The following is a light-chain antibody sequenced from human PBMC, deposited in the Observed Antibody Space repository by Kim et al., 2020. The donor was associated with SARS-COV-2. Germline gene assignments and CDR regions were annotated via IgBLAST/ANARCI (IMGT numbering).Light chain of an antibody. CDR1: SSNIGSNT. CDR3: AAWDDSLNGYVV. J-gene: IGLJ2*01. Sequence: RVTISCAGSSSNIGSNTVNWDQQLPGTAPKLLIYSNNQRPSGVPDRFSGSKSGTSASLAISGLQSEDEADYYCAAWDDSLNGYVVFGGGTQLTVL. V-gene: IGLV1-44*01. CDR2: SNN.